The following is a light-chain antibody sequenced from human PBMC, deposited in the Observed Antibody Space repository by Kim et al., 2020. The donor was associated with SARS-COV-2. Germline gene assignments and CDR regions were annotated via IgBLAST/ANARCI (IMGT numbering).Light chain of an antibody. Sequence: EIVLTQSPGTLSLSPGERATLSCRASQSVSSSYLAWYQQKPGQAPRLLIYGASSRATGIPDRFSGSGSGIDFTLTISRLEPEDFAVYYCQQYGSSPLTFGGGTKLEI. CDR2: GAS. CDR3: QQYGSSPLT. CDR1: QSVSSSY. J-gene: IGKJ4*01. V-gene: IGKV3-20*01.